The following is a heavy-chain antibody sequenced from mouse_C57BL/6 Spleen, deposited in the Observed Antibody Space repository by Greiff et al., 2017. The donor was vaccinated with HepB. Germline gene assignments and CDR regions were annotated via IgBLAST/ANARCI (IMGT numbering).Heavy chain of an antibody. CDR3: ARDPGLWYFDV. Sequence: EVQRVESGGGLVKPGGSLKLSCAASGFTFSSYAMSWVRQTPEKRLEWVATISDGGSYIYYPDNVKGRFTISRDNAKNNLYLQMSHLKSEDTAMYYCARDPGLWYFDVWGTGTTVTVSS. J-gene: IGHJ1*03. CDR1: GFTFSSYA. D-gene: IGHD3-2*02. V-gene: IGHV5-4*01. CDR2: ISDGGSYI.